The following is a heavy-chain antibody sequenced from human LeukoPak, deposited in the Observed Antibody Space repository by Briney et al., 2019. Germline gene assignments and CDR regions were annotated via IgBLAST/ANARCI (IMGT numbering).Heavy chain of an antibody. CDR1: GLTFSSYS. Sequence: PGGSLRLSCAASGLTFSSYSMSWVRQAPGKGLEWVAIISYDGSNKYYADSVKGRFTISRDNSKNTLYLQMNSLRAEDTAVYYCARDHILYSSSWSNFDYWGQGTLVTVSS. CDR3: ARDHILYSSSWSNFDY. V-gene: IGHV3-30*04. CDR2: ISYDGSNK. J-gene: IGHJ4*02. D-gene: IGHD6-13*01.